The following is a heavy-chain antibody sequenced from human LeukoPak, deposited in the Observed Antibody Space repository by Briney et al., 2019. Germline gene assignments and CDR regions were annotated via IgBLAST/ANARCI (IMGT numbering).Heavy chain of an antibody. J-gene: IGHJ4*02. CDR1: GFTFSTSW. CDR3: AKLLGTATRYDY. D-gene: IGHD1-7*01. CDR2: INPDGSTR. V-gene: IGHV3-7*01. Sequence: GGSLRLSCVTSGFTFSTSWMSWVRQAPGKGLEWVASINPDGSTRHHVDSVKGRFTISRDNAKKSLSLQMGALRAEDTAAYFCAKLLGTATRYDYWGLGTLVIVSS.